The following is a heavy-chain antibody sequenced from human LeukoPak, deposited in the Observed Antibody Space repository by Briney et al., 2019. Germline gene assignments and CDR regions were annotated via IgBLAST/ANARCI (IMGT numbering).Heavy chain of an antibody. J-gene: IGHJ4*02. CDR2: ISYDGSNK. Sequence: GGSLRLSCAASGFTFSSYGMHWVRKAPGKGLEWVAVISYDGSNKYYADSVKGRFTISRDNSKNTLYLQMNSLRAEDTAVYYCAKDRAGEAATDYWGQGTLVTVSS. V-gene: IGHV3-30*18. CDR3: AKDRAGEAATDY. CDR1: GFTFSSYG. D-gene: IGHD6-25*01.